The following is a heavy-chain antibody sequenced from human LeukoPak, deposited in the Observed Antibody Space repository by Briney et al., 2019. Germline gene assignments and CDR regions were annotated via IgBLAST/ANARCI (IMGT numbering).Heavy chain of an antibody. J-gene: IGHJ4*02. CDR2: IKSKTDGGTT. CDR1: GFTFSNAW. Sequence: GGSLRLSCAASGFTFSNAWMNWVRQAPGKGLEWVGRIKSKTDGGTTDYAAPVKGRFTISRDNTKSSLYLQMNGLRAEDTAVYYCARTRSSGYLTFDYWGQGILVTVSS. CDR3: ARTRSSGYLTFDY. D-gene: IGHD3-22*01. V-gene: IGHV3-15*07.